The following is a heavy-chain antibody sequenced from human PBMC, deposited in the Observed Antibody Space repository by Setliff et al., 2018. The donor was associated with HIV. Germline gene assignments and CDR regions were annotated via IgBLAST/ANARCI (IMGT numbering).Heavy chain of an antibody. CDR2: INPNSGGT. D-gene: IGHD6-19*01. J-gene: IGHJ3*02. V-gene: IGHV1-2*02. CDR3: ARIIGIAVADAFDI. Sequence: ASVKVSCKASGYTFTGYYMHWVRQAPGQGLEWMGWINPNSGGTTYAQKFQGRVTMTRDTSASTAYMELSSLRSEDTAVYYCARIIGIAVADAFDIWGQGTMVTVSS. CDR1: GYTFTGYY.